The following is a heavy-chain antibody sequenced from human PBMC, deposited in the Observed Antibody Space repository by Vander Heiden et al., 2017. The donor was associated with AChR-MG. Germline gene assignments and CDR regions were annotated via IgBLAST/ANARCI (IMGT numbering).Heavy chain of an antibody. Sequence: EVQLLESGGGLVQPGGSLRLSCAASGFTFSSYAMSWVRQAPGKGLEWVSAISGSGGSTYYADSVKGRFTISRDNSKNTLYLQMNSLRAEDTAVYYCAKLNYDFWSGYYPFDYWGQGTLVTVSS. D-gene: IGHD3-3*01. J-gene: IGHJ4*02. CDR3: AKLNYDFWSGYYPFDY. CDR2: ISGSGGST. V-gene: IGHV3-23*01. CDR1: GFTFSSYA.